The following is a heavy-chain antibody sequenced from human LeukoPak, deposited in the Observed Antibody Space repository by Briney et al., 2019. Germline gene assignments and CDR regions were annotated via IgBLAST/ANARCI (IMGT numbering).Heavy chain of an antibody. J-gene: IGHJ4*02. D-gene: IGHD3-3*01. CDR1: GGSISSGGYY. CDR3: ARGSSATVYYFDY. V-gene: IGHV4-31*03. Sequence: PSETLSLTCTVSGGSISSGGYYWSWIRQHPGEGLEWIGYIYYSGSTYYNPSLKSRVTISVDTSKNQFSLKLSSVTAADTAVYYCARGSSATVYYFDYWGQGTLVTVSS. CDR2: IYYSGST.